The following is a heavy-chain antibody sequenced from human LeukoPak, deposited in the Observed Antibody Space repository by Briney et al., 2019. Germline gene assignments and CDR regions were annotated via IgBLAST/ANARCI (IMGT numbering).Heavy chain of an antibody. D-gene: IGHD3-22*01. CDR2: ISHSAIT. CDR3: ARLYDSSTYTNWLDP. J-gene: IGHJ5*02. V-gene: IGHV4-34*01. CDR1: GGSLTDYY. Sequence: SETLSLTCAVSGGSLTDYYWAWIRQPPGKGLEWIGQISHSAITNYNPSLESRITISVDTSKNQFSLKLSSVTAADTAVYYCARLYDSSTYTNWLDPWGQGTLVTVSS.